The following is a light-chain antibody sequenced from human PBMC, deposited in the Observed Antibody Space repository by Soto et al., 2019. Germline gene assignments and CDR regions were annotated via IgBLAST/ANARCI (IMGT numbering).Light chain of an antibody. CDR2: GNS. V-gene: IGLV1-40*01. CDR1: SSNIGAGYD. CDR3: QSYDSSLSGWV. Sequence: QSVLTQPASVSGAPGQRVTISCTGSSSNIGAGYDVHWYQQLPGTAPKLLISGNSNRPSGVPDRFSGSKSGTSASLAITGLQAADEADYYCQSYDSSLSGWVFGGGTKVTVL. J-gene: IGLJ3*02.